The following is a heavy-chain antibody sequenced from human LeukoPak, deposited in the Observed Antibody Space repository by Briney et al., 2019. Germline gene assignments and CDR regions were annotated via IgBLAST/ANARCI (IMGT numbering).Heavy chain of an antibody. Sequence: ASVKVSCKASGGTFSSYAISWVRQAPGQGLEWMGRIILILGIANYAQKFQGRVTITADKSTSTAYMELSSLRSEDTAVYYCARQKGRYYGSGSYDWGQGTLVTVSS. CDR2: IILILGIA. CDR1: GGTFSSYA. V-gene: IGHV1-69*04. D-gene: IGHD3-10*01. J-gene: IGHJ4*02. CDR3: ARQKGRYYGSGSYD.